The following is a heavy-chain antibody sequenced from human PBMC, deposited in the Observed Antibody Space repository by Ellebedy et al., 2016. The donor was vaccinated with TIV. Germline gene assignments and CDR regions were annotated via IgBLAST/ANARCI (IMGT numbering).Heavy chain of an antibody. CDR3: ARENWHFDS. V-gene: IGHV1-2*06. J-gene: IGHJ5*02. D-gene: IGHD1-1*01. Sequence: ASVKVSCKASGYPVTANHMHWVRQAPGQGLDWMGRIMPDKRATTNYAQKFQGRVTMTIDTSINTAYMELSSLTSDDTAVYFCARENWHFDSWGQGTLVIVSS. CDR1: GYPVTANH. CDR2: IMPDKRATT.